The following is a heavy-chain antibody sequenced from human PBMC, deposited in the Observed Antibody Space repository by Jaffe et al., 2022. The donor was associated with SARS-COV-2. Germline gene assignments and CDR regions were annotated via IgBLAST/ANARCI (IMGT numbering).Heavy chain of an antibody. CDR3: ARIQKGGWPAPVIYYYGMDV. CDR2: IFSNDEK. Sequence: QVTLKESGPVLVKPTETLTLTCTVSGFSLSNARMGVSWIRQPPGKALEWLAHIFSNDEKSYSTSLKSRLTISKDTSKSQVVLTMTNMDPVDTATYYCARIQKGGWPAPVIYYYGMDVWGQGTTVTVSS. V-gene: IGHV2-26*01. CDR1: GFSLSNARMG. D-gene: IGHD2-2*01. J-gene: IGHJ6*02.